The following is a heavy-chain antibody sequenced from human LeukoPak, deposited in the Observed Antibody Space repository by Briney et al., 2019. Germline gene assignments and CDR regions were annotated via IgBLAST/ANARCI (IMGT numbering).Heavy chain of an antibody. J-gene: IGHJ4*02. CDR1: GFTFCGYE. CDR3: ASLLGDGG. CDR2: IHWNGGST. D-gene: IGHD3-16*01. Sequence: GGSLRLACAASGFTFCGYEINWVRQTPGKGLGLVSGIHWNGGSTGYADSVQGRFTISRDNAKNSLYLQMNSLRAEDPALYYCASLLGDGGWGQGTLVTVSS. V-gene: IGHV3-20*04.